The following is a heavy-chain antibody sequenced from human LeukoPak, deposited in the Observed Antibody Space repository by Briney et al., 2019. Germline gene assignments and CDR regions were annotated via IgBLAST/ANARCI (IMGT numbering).Heavy chain of an antibody. CDR2: ISSSSSTI. Sequence: PGGSLRLSCAASGFTFSSYSMNWVRQAPGKGLEWVSYISSSSSTIYHADSVKGRFTISRDNAKNSLYLQMNSLRAEDTAVYYCAREGGGYCSSTSCYGWYWGQGTLVTVSS. CDR1: GFTFSSYS. CDR3: AREGGGYCSSTSCYGWY. V-gene: IGHV3-48*01. J-gene: IGHJ4*02. D-gene: IGHD2-2*01.